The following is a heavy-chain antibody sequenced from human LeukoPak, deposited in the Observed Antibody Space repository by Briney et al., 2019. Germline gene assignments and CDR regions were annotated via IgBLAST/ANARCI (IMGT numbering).Heavy chain of an antibody. CDR3: ARGPGVYIVVVPAATHYYYYGMDV. CDR1: GGSISSYY. J-gene: IGHJ6*02. D-gene: IGHD2-2*01. CDR2: IYYSGST. Sequence: SETLSLTCTVSGGSISSYYWSWIRQPPGKGLEWIGYIYYSGSTNYNPSLKSRVTISVDTSKNQFSLKLSSVTAADTAVYYCARGPGVYIVVVPAATHYYYYGMDVWGQGTTVTVSS. V-gene: IGHV4-59*12.